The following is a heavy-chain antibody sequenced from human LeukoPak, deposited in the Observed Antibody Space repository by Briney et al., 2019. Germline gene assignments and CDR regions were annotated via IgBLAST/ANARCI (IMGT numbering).Heavy chain of an antibody. J-gene: IGHJ4*02. CDR1: GFTFSSYS. CDR2: ISSSSRTI. Sequence: PGGSLRLSCAASGFTFSSYSMNWVRQAPGKGLEWVSYISSSSRTIYYADSVKGRFTISRDNAKNSLYLQMNSLRAEDTAVYYCARGYCSSTSCYRCVDYWGQGTLVTVSS. CDR3: ARGYCSSTSCYRCVDY. D-gene: IGHD2-2*01. V-gene: IGHV3-48*01.